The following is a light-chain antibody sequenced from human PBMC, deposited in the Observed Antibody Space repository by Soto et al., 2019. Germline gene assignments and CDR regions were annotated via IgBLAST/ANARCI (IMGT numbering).Light chain of an antibody. CDR1: KNDIGVYDF. CDR2: EVV. CDR3: KSYVGSNTYV. V-gene: IGLV2-8*01. J-gene: IGLJ1*01. Sequence: QSVLTQPPSASGAPGQSVTISCTGTKNDIGVYDFVSWYQHHPGKAPRLISYEVVQRPSGVPDRFSGSKSGNTASLTVPGLQAADEADYFWKSYVGSNTYVFGSGTKV.